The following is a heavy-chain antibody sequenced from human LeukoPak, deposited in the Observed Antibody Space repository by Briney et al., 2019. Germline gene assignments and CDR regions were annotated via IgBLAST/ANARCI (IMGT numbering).Heavy chain of an antibody. CDR2: IIPILGTA. CDR3: AKLADYFDY. Sequence: SVKVSCKASGGSFSSYAIRWLRQAPGQGLEWMGRIIPILGTANYAQKFQGRVTITTDESTSTAYMELSSLRSEDTAVYYCAKLADYFDYWGQGTLVTVSS. CDR1: GGSFSSYA. V-gene: IGHV1-69*05. J-gene: IGHJ4*02.